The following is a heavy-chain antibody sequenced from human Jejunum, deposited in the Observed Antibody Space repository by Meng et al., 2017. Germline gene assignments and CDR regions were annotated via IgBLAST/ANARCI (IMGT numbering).Heavy chain of an antibody. D-gene: IGHD6-19*01. Sequence: GGSLRLSCKGSGYSFTSYWIGWVRQMPGKGLEWMGIIYPGDSDTRYSPSFQGQVTISADKSISTAYLQWSSLKASDTAMYYCARCSSAWPINYYYAMDVWGQGTTVTAP. CDR3: ARCSSAWPINYYYAMDV. CDR1: GYSFTSYW. V-gene: IGHV5-51*01. J-gene: IGHJ6*02. CDR2: IYPGDSDT.